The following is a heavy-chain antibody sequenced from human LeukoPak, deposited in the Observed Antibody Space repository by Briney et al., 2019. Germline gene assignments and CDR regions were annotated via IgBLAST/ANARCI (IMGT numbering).Heavy chain of an antibody. J-gene: IGHJ4*02. CDR2: IYYRGTT. V-gene: IGHV4-59*01. CDR1: GGSISNYY. CDR3: ARYDSSDQYYDY. Sequence: SETLSLTCTVSGGSISNYYWSWIRQPPGKGLEWIGYIYYRGTTNYNPSLKSRVIISVDTSKNQFSLKLSSATAADTAVYYCARYDSSDQYYDYWGPGTLVTVSS. D-gene: IGHD3-22*01.